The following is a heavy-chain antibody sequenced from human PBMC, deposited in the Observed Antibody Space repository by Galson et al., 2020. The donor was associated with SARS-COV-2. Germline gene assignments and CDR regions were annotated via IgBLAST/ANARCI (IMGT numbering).Heavy chain of an antibody. J-gene: IGHJ2*01. CDR2: ISYDGNNK. Sequence: GESLKISCAASGFTFSSYGMHWVRQAPGKGLEWVAVISYDGNNKYYADSVKGRFTLSRDNSKNTLYLQMNSLRAEDTAVYYCAKSRGGYRYFDVWGRGTLVTVSS. V-gene: IGHV3-30*18. CDR3: AKSRGGYRYFDV. CDR1: GFTFSSYG. D-gene: IGHD3-16*01.